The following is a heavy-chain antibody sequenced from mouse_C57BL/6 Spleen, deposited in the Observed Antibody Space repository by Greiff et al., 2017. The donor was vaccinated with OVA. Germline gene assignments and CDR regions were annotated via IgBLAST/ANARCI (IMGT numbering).Heavy chain of an antibody. Sequence: EVQLQQSGPGLVKPSQSLSLTCSVTGYSITSGYYWNWIRQFPGNKLEWMGYISYDGSNNYNPSLKNRISITRDTSKNQFFLKLNSVTTEDTATYYCARALYYYGSSYVDYWGQGTTLTVSS. V-gene: IGHV3-6*01. CDR1: GYSITSGYY. D-gene: IGHD1-1*01. CDR3: ARALYYYGSSYVDY. J-gene: IGHJ2*01. CDR2: ISYDGSN.